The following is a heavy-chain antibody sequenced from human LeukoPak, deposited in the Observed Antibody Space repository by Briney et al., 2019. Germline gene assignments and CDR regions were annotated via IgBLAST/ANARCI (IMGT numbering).Heavy chain of an antibody. CDR3: ARAVAGTLDY. CDR1: GYTFTSYG. CDR2: ISAYNGNT. J-gene: IGHJ4*02. V-gene: IGHV1-18*01. Sequence: SSVKVSCKASGYTFTSYGISWVRQAHGQGLEWTGWISAYNGNTNYAQKLQGRVTMTTDTSTSTAYMELRSLRSDDTAVYYCARAVAGTLDYWGQGTLVTVSS. D-gene: IGHD6-19*01.